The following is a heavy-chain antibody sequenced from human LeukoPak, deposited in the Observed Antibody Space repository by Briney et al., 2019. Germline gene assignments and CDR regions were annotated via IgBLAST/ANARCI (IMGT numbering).Heavy chain of an antibody. CDR3: ARVSSKAGPVDY. CDR2: IYYSGST. D-gene: IGHD6-13*01. J-gene: IGHJ4*02. V-gene: IGHV4-61*01. Sequence: SETLSLTCTVSGGSISSSSYYWSWIRQPPGKGLEWIGYIYYSGSTNYNPSLKSRVTISVDTSKNQFSLKLSSVTAADTAVYYCARVSSKAGPVDYWGQGTLVTVSS. CDR1: GGSISSSSYY.